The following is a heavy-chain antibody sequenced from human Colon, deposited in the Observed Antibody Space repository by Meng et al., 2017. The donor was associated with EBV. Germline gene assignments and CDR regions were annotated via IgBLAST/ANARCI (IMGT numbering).Heavy chain of an antibody. J-gene: IGHJ4*02. V-gene: IGHV4-4*02. D-gene: IGHD2-21*02. Sequence: LQQSAPVLSNTSCTLSISCAAPDTSLSSINCSSLDRHPPRYEPYSLREIYHIGSTHHNPSRRILVTISLDESNNQCSLRLSSVPPADTAIYYCARVGAYLGGDCYHPRWGQETLVTVSS. CDR2: IYHIGST. CDR3: ARVGAYLGGDCYHPR. CDR1: DTSLSSINC.